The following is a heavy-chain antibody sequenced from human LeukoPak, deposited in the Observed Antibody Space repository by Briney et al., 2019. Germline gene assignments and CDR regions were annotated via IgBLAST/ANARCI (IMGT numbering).Heavy chain of an antibody. CDR2: ISAYNGDT. J-gene: IGHJ4*02. CDR1: GYTFTGYY. V-gene: IGHV1-18*04. D-gene: IGHD4-17*01. CDR3: ARGEPYGDYVLGY. Sequence: ASVKVSCKASGYTFTGYYMHWVRQAPGQGLEWMGWISAYNGDTNYAQKLQGRVTMTTDTSTSTAYMELRSLRSDDTAVYYCARGEPYGDYVLGYWGQGTLVTVSS.